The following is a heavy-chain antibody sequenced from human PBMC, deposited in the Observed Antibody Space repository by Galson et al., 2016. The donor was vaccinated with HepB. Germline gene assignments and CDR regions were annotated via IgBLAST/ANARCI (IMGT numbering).Heavy chain of an antibody. J-gene: IGHJ4*02. Sequence: SLRLSCAASGFTFSDYHMSWIRQAPGKGLEWISDISSRGSTRYYADSVKGRFTVSRDNAENSLFLQMNSLRAEDTAVYYCAKDVAAMGTKYFDYWGQGTLVTVSS. CDR2: ISSRGSTR. D-gene: IGHD5-18*01. CDR3: AKDVAAMGTKYFDY. CDR1: GFTFSDYH. V-gene: IGHV3-11*04.